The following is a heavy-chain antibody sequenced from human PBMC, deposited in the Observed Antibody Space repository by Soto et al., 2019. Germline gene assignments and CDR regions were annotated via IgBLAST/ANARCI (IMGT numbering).Heavy chain of an antibody. CDR3: APTATAAAGISYYYGMDV. V-gene: IGHV2-5*02. J-gene: IGHJ6*02. Sequence: SGPTLVNPTQTLTLTSTFSGFSLSTSGVGVGWIRQPPGKALECRALIYWDDDKRYSPSLKSRLTITKDTSKNQVVLTKTNMDPVDTATYYCAPTATAAAGISYYYGMDVSGQGTPVTVSS. CDR1: GFSLSTSGVG. D-gene: IGHD6-13*01. CDR2: IYWDDDK.